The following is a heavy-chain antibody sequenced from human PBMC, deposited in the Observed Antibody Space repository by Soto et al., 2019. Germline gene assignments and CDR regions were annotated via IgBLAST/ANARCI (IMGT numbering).Heavy chain of an antibody. Sequence: QVQLVESGGGVVQPGRSLRLSCAASGFTFSSYGMHWVRQAPGKGLEWVAVIWYDGSNKYYADSVKGRFTISRDNSKNTLYLQMNSLRAEDTTVYYCARDSPVYIDYWGQGTLVTVSS. CDR2: IWYDGSNK. CDR3: ARDSPVYIDY. V-gene: IGHV3-33*01. CDR1: GFTFSSYG. D-gene: IGHD4-17*01. J-gene: IGHJ4*02.